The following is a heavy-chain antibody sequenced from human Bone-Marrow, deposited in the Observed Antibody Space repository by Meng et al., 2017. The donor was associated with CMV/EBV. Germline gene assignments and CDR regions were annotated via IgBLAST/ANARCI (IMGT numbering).Heavy chain of an antibody. D-gene: IGHD3-22*01. Sequence: GTFSSYAISWVRQAPGQGLEWMGGIIPIFGTANYAQKFQGRVTITADKSTSTAYMELSSLRSEDTAVYYCARLGAYYYDSSGYWVDYWGQGTLVTVSS. V-gene: IGHV1-69*06. CDR3: ARLGAYYYDSSGYWVDY. J-gene: IGHJ4*02. CDR2: IIPIFGTA. CDR1: GTFSSYA.